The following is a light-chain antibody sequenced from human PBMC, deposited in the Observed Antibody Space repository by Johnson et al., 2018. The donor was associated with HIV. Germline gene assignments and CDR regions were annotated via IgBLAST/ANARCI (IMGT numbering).Light chain of an antibody. CDR3: GTWDSSLRAFV. V-gene: IGLV1-51*01. Sequence: QSALTQPPSVSAAPGQKVTISCSGSTSNIGDNYVSWYRQLPGTAPKLLISANDKRPSGIPDRFSGSKSGTSATLGITGLQAGDEADYYCGTWDSSLRAFVFGTGTKVTVL. CDR1: TSNIGDNY. CDR2: AND. J-gene: IGLJ1*01.